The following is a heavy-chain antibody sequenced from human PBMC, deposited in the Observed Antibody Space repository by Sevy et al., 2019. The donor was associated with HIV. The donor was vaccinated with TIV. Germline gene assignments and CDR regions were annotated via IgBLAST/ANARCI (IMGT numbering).Heavy chain of an antibody. CDR2: ISGSGTRT. J-gene: IGHJ6*03. Sequence: GGSLRLSCAVSGFSFDSYGMTWVRQAPGKGLEWVSGISGSGTRTYYADSVKGRFIISRDNSKNTLYLQMNGLRSEDTAIYYWGKGVGGHYDPDEIGYYFYYYNMDVWGKGTTVTVSS. D-gene: IGHD3-22*01. CDR1: GFSFDSYG. CDR3: GKGVGGHYDPDEIGYYFYYYNMDV. V-gene: IGHV3-23*01.